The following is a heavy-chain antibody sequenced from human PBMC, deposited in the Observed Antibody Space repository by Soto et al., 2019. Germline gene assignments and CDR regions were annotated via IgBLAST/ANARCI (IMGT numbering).Heavy chain of an antibody. J-gene: IGHJ5*02. CDR3: ARGYCSSTSCYYNWFDP. CDR2: MNPNSGNT. V-gene: IGHV1-8*01. CDR1: GYTFTSYD. D-gene: IGHD2-2*01. Sequence: QVQLVQSGAEVKKPGASVKVSCKASGYTFTSYDINWVRQATGQGLEWMGWMNPNSGNTGYAHKCQGRVTMTRNTSISTAYMELSSLRSEDTAVYYCARGYCSSTSCYYNWFDPWGQGTLVTVSS.